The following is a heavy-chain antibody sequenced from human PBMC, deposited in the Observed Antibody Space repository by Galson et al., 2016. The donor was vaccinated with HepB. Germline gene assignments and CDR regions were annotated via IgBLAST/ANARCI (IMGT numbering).Heavy chain of an antibody. D-gene: IGHD2-15*01. V-gene: IGHV4-31*03. CDR1: GGAINSAYH. J-gene: IGHJ5*02. Sequence: TLSLTCSLSGGAINSAYHWSWIRQPPGKGLEWIGYISYTGITNYKSSLKSRVTMSIDTSKNQFSLMLSSVTAADTAVYYCARGTNCSGGRCFWFDPWGQGTLVTVSS. CDR2: ISYTGIT. CDR3: ARGTNCSGGRCFWFDP.